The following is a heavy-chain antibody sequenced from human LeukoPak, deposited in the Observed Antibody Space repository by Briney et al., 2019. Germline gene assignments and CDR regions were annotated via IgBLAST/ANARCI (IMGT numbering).Heavy chain of an antibody. CDR1: GYTFTDYS. CDR3: ARDRLYNNVVVPTAKNDY. J-gene: IGHJ4*02. Sequence: ASVKVSCKASGYTFTDYSFSWVRQAPGQRLEWMGWISGYNGNTNYAERFQDRVTMTIDTSTTTAYLELRSLRSDDTAVYYCARDRLYNNVVVPTAKNDYWGQGTLVTVSS. CDR2: ISGYNGNT. D-gene: IGHD2-2*01. V-gene: IGHV1-18*01.